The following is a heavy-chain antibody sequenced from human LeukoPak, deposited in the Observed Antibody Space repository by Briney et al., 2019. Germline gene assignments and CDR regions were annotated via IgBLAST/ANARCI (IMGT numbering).Heavy chain of an antibody. V-gene: IGHV4-59*01. Sequence: SETLSLTCTVSGGSISSYYWSWIRQPPGKGLEWIGYIYYSGSTNYNPSLKSRVTISVDTSKNQFSLKLSSVTAADTAVYYCARADVIDAAAGFYYYYMDVWGKGTTVTVSS. CDR2: IYYSGST. CDR3: ARADVIDAAAGFYYYYMDV. D-gene: IGHD6-13*01. J-gene: IGHJ6*03. CDR1: GGSISSYY.